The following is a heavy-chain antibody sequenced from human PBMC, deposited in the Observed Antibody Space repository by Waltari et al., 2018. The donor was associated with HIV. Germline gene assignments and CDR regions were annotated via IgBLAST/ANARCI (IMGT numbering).Heavy chain of an antibody. CDR3: ARGPVAGAGRCYLDS. Sequence: QVPLQQWGTGVLKPSETLPLTCAVYGGSFSGHYWNWIRQPPGKGLERIGESDHLGRSYSNSPLGGRVAMSVDTSKSQFFLKVKSVTAADTAVYYCARGPVAGAGRCYLDSWGQGSLVTVTS. V-gene: IGHV4-34*01. CDR2: SDHLGRS. D-gene: IGHD2-15*01. CDR1: GGSFSGHY. J-gene: IGHJ5*01.